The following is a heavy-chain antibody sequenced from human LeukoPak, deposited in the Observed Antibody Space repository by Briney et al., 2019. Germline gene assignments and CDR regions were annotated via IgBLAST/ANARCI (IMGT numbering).Heavy chain of an antibody. CDR1: NYTFTSYG. J-gene: IGHJ4*02. CDR2: INAYNGDT. V-gene: IGHV1-18*01. Sequence: GSVKVSCKASNYTFTSYGISWVRQAPGQGVEWMAWINAYNGDTNYAQKFQGRVTLTTDTSTSTAYMELRSLRSDDTAVYYCARDGSGVWFDYWGQGTLVTVSS. D-gene: IGHD3-10*01. CDR3: ARDGSGVWFDY.